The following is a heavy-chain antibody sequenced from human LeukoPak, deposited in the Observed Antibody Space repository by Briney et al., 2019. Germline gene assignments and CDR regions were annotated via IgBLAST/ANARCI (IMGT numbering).Heavy chain of an antibody. CDR1: GFTLSSYE. D-gene: IGHD3-10*01. V-gene: IGHV3-23*01. J-gene: IGHJ4*02. CDR2: IDYSGGST. CDR3: AKNPGPMVRGPLDY. Sequence: PGGSLRLSCTASGFTLSSYEMSWIRQAPWKGLEWVSSIDYSGGSTHYADSVKGRFTISRDNSKNTLYLQMNSLRAEDTAVYYCAKNPGPMVRGPLDYWGQGTLVTVSS.